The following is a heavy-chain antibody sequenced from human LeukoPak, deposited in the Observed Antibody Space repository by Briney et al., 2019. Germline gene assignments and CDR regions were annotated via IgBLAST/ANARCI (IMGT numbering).Heavy chain of an antibody. Sequence: PGGSLRLSCAASGFTFDDYAMHWVRQAPGKGLEWVSGISWNSGSIGCADSVKGRFTISRDNAKNSLYLQMNSLRAEDMALYYCAKDIWHYYDSSAFDIWGQGTMVTVSS. CDR2: ISWNSGSI. V-gene: IGHV3-9*03. CDR1: GFTFDDYA. CDR3: AKDIWHYYDSSAFDI. D-gene: IGHD3-22*01. J-gene: IGHJ3*02.